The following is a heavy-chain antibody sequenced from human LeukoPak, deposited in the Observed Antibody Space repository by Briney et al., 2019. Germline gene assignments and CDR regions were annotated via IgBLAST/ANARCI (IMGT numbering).Heavy chain of an antibody. CDR3: TRAGTDSPRFMVWSGYPHY. CDR2: IRSKAYAGTT. CDR1: GFTLGDYA. V-gene: IGHV3-49*04. J-gene: IGHJ4*02. D-gene: IGHD3-3*01. Sequence: GGSLRLSCTASGFTLGDYAMSWVRQAPGKGLEWVGFIRSKAYAGTTEYAASVKGRFTISRDDSKSIAYLQMNSLKTEDTAVYYCTRAGTDSPRFMVWSGYPHYWGQGTLVTVSS.